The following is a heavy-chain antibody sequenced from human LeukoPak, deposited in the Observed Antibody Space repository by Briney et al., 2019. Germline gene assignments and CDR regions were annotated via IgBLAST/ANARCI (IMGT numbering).Heavy chain of an antibody. V-gene: IGHV3-74*01. CDR3: ARVGGSWFSDY. CDR2: INGDGSGT. CDR1: GFTFSGYW. D-gene: IGHD6-13*01. Sequence: PGGSLRLSCAASGFTFSGYWMQWVRQAPGKGLVWVSRINGDGSGTSYADSVKGRFTISRDNAENTLYLQMNSLRADDTAVYYCARVGGSWFSDYWGQGTLVTFST. J-gene: IGHJ4*02.